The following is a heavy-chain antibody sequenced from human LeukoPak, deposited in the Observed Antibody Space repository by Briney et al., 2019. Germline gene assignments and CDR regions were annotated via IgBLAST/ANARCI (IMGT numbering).Heavy chain of an antibody. D-gene: IGHD5-24*01. CDR1: GFTFSSYA. CDR2: ISGSGGST. J-gene: IGHJ4*02. CDR3: ARVGYIDEGIDY. V-gene: IGHV3-23*01. Sequence: GGSLRLSCAASGFTFSSYAMSWVRQAPGKGLEWVSAISGSGGSTYYADSVKGRFTISRDNAKNSLYLQMNSLRAEDTAVYYCARVGYIDEGIDYWGQGTLVTVSS.